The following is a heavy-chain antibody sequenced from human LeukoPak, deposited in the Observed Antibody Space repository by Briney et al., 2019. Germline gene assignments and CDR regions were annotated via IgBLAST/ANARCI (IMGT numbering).Heavy chain of an antibody. CDR1: GFTFSDYY. Sequence: GGSLRLSCAASGFTFSDYYMSWIRQAPGKGLEWVSYISSSGSTIYYADSVKGRFTISRDNAKNSLYLQMGSLRAEDMAVYYCARSRRYFDWSHPRGAFDIWGQGTMVTVSS. V-gene: IGHV3-11*04. CDR2: ISSSGSTI. J-gene: IGHJ3*02. CDR3: ARSRRYFDWSHPRGAFDI. D-gene: IGHD3-9*01.